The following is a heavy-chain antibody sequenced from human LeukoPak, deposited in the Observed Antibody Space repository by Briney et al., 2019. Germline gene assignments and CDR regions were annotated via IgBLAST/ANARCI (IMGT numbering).Heavy chain of an antibody. D-gene: IGHD2-21*01. CDR2: IYYSGST. CDR3: ARALDWHPPAFDI. CDR1: GGSISNYY. Sequence: SETLSLTCSVSGGSISNYYWSWIRQPPGKGLEWIGYIYYSGSTNYNPSLKSRVTISVDTSKNQFSLRLSSVTAADTAVYYCARALDWHPPAFDIWGQGTMVTVSS. V-gene: IGHV4-59*01. J-gene: IGHJ3*02.